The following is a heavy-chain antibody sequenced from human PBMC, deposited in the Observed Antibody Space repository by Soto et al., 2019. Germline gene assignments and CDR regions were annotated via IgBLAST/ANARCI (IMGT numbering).Heavy chain of an antibody. CDR1: GGSFSGYY. Sequence: QVQLQQWGAGLLKPSETLSLTCAVYGGSFSGYYWSWIRQPPGKGLEWIGEVKHRGNTNDNPSLNSRVIISVHPSKNHFSLKLRSVTAADTAVYYCARGGELGELSLDYWGQGTLVTVSS. J-gene: IGHJ4*02. V-gene: IGHV4-34*01. CDR3: ARGGELGELSLDY. D-gene: IGHD3-10*01. CDR2: VKHRGNT.